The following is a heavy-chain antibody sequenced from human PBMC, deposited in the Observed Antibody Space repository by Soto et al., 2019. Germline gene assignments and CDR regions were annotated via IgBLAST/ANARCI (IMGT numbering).Heavy chain of an antibody. V-gene: IGHV1-69*01. D-gene: IGHD2-15*01. Sequence: QVQLVQSGADVKKPGSSVKVSCKTSGGSFGSSAISWVRQAPAQGLEWMGEIIPVFDKANYAQNFPGRLTITADEPTRTVFMQVSRPRYEDTAVYFCARRRMDWCDAFDLWGLGTVVTVSS. CDR3: ARRRMDWCDAFDL. CDR2: IIPVFDKA. J-gene: IGHJ3*01. CDR1: GGSFGSSA.